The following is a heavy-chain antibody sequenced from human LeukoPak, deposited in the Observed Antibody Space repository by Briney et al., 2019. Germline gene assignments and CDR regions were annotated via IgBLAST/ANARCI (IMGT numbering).Heavy chain of an antibody. CDR2: ISGSGGST. CDR3: AKMGGSCSGSSCYSSGY. CDR1: GVTFSSDA. V-gene: IGHV3-23*01. D-gene: IGHD2-15*01. Sequence: GGSLRLPCAASGVTFSSDAMSWVREAPGKGLEWVSTISGSGGSTYYADSVRGGVTTSRDNSKNTLYLQMNSLRAEDTAVYYCAKMGGSCSGSSCYSSGYWGQGTLVTVSS. J-gene: IGHJ4*02.